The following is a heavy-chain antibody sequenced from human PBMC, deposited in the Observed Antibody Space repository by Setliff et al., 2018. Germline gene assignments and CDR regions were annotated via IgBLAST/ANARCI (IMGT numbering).Heavy chain of an antibody. CDR1: GCSFTSYW. Sequence: GESLTISCKGSGCSFTSYWIGWVRQMPGKGLEWMGIIYPGDSDTRYSPSFQGQVTISADKSISTAYLQWSSLKASDTAMYYCARLDWNDGPGAFDYWSQGALVTVSS. D-gene: IGHD1-1*01. V-gene: IGHV5-51*01. CDR3: ARLDWNDGPGAFDY. CDR2: IYPGDSDT. J-gene: IGHJ4*02.